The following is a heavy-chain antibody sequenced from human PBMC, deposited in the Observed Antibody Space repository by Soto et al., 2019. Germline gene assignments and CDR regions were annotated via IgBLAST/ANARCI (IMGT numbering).Heavy chain of an antibody. D-gene: IGHD3-16*01. CDR3: AREGGVQWLWGAGMEV. CDR1: GFTFSTYS. CDR2: ISSSSSTI. Sequence: VQLVESGGGLVQPGDSLRLSCAASGFTFSTYSMNWVRQAPGKGLEGVPDISSSSSTIYYADSVKGRFTISRDKAKNSIYLQMNSLRDEDTAVYYCAREGGVQWLWGAGMEVWGQGTTVTVCS. J-gene: IGHJ6*02. V-gene: IGHV3-48*02.